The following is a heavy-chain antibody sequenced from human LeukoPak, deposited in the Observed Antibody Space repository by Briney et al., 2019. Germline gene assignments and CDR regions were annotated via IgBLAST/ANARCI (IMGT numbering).Heavy chain of an antibody. CDR1: GYTFTGHY. CDR3: ARGDGSGKYYFDY. V-gene: IGHV1-2*02. J-gene: IGHJ4*02. Sequence: ASVKVSCKASGYTFTGHYMHWVRQAPGQGLEWMGWINPNSGGTNYAQKFQGRVTMTRDTSISTAYMELSRLRSDDTAVYYCARGDGSGKYYFDYWGQGTLVTVSS. CDR2: INPNSGGT. D-gene: IGHD3-10*01.